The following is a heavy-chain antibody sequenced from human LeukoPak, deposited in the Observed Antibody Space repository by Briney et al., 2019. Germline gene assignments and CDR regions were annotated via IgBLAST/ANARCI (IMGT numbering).Heavy chain of an antibody. CDR3: ARGFIEGIDY. Sequence: GRSLRLSCAASGFTFSSYAMHWVRQAPGKGLEWVAVISYDGSNKYYADSVKGRFTISRDNSKNTLYLQMNSLRAEDTAVYYCARGFIEGIDYWGQGTLVTVSS. CDR1: GFTFSSYA. V-gene: IGHV3-30-3*01. CDR2: ISYDGSNK. J-gene: IGHJ4*02. D-gene: IGHD1-26*01.